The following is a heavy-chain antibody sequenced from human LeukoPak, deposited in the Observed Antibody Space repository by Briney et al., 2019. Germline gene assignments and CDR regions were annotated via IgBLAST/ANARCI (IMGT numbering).Heavy chain of an antibody. CDR3: ARYPFIAVADDYGMDV. D-gene: IGHD6-19*01. Sequence: SETLSLTCTVSGGSISSYYWSWIRQPPGKGLEWLGYIYYSGSTNYNPSLKSRVTISVDTSKNQFSLKLSSVTAADTAVYYCARYPFIAVADDYGMDVWGQGTTVTVSS. V-gene: IGHV4-59*01. J-gene: IGHJ6*02. CDR1: GGSISSYY. CDR2: IYYSGST.